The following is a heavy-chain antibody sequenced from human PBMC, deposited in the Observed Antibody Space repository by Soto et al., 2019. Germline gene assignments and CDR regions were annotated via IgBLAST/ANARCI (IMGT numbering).Heavy chain of an antibody. V-gene: IGHV4-34*01. D-gene: IGHD1-1*01. CDR3: ARSRNLDV. CDR2: ASHTGGT. J-gene: IGHJ6*02. CDR1: GGSFSGWH. Sequence: QVQVQQWGAGLLKFSETLSLTCAVNGGSFSGWHWNWIRQPPGKGLEWIGEASHTGGTNYNPSLESRVTISVDRSRNQLSLKLTSVSAAGTAVYYCARSRNLDVRGPGTTVIVSS.